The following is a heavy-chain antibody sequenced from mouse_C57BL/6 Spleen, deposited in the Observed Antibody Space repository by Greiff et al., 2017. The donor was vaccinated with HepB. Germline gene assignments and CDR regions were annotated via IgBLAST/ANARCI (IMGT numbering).Heavy chain of an antibody. D-gene: IGHD2-10*01. V-gene: IGHV5-17*01. CDR2: ISSGSSTI. CDR3: ARTYYGNYYFDY. J-gene: IGHJ2*01. CDR1: GFTFSDYG. Sequence: DVMLVESGGGLVKPGGSLKLSCAASGFTFSDYGMHWVRQAPEKGLEWVAYISSGSSTIYYADTVKGRFTISRDNAKNTLFLQMTSLRSEDTAMYYCARTYYGNYYFDYWGQGTTLTVSS.